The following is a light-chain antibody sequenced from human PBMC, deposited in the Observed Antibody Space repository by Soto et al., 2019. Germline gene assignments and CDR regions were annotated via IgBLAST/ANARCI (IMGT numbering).Light chain of an antibody. Sequence: QSVLTQPASVSGSPGQSITISCTGTSSDVGGYNYVSWYQQHPGKAHKLMIYEVSNRPSGVSNRFSGSKSGNTASLTISGLHAEDEADYYCSSYTSSSTLVFGGGTKLTVL. V-gene: IGLV2-14*01. CDR1: SSDVGGYNY. CDR3: SSYTSSSTLV. J-gene: IGLJ2*01. CDR2: EVS.